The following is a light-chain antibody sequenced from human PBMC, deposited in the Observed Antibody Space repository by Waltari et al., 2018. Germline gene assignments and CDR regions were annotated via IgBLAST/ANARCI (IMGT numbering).Light chain of an antibody. Sequence: QSALTQPASVSGSPGQSITISCTGTSSDVGGHNYVSWYQHHPGKAPKLMVYDVSNRPSGVSKRFYGSKSGNTAALTISGLQAEDEADYYCSSFTSSSTRVFGGGTKLTVL. CDR3: SSFTSSSTRV. J-gene: IGLJ3*02. CDR2: DVS. V-gene: IGLV2-14*03. CDR1: SSDVGGHNY.